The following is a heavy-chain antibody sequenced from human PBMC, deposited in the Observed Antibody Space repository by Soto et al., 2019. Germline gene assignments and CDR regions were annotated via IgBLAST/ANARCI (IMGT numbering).Heavy chain of an antibody. J-gene: IGHJ6*02. D-gene: IGHD2-21*02. V-gene: IGHV3-33*01. CDR1: GFTFSSYG. CDR3: ARDLAYCGGDCYSRSYYYGMDV. CDR2: IWYDGSNK. Sequence: QVQLVESGGGVVQPGRSLRLSCAASGFTFSSYGMHWVRKAPGKGLEWVAVIWYDGSNKYYADSVKGRFTISRDNSKNSLYLQMNSLRAEDTAVYYCARDLAYCGGDCYSRSYYYGMDVWGQGTTVTVSS.